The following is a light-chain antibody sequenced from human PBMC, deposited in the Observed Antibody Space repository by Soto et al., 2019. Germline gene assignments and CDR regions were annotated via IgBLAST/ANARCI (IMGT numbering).Light chain of an antibody. Sequence: AIRMTQSPSSFSASTGDRVTITCRASQGISSYLAWYQQKPGKAPKLLIYAASTLQSGVPSRFSGSGSGTDFTLTISCLQSEDFATYYCQQYYSYPPWTCGQGTQVEIK. V-gene: IGKV1-8*01. CDR1: QGISSY. CDR3: QQYYSYPPWT. J-gene: IGKJ1*01. CDR2: AAS.